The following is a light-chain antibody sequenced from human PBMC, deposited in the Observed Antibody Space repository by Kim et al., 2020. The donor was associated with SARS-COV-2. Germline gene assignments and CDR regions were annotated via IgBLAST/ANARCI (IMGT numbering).Light chain of an antibody. J-gene: IGKJ5*01. V-gene: IGKV3-11*01. CDR1: QSGKHY. Sequence: LSPGERATPSCRGSQSGKHYSACYQQNSDPPARLLIHDASSRATGVPPRFSGGGSGTDFTLTIGSLEPEDFAVYYCQQRGNWPTFRQGTRLEIK. CDR2: DAS. CDR3: QQRGNWPT.